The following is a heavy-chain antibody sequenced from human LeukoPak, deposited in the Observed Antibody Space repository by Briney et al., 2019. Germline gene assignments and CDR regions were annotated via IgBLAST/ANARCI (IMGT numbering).Heavy chain of an antibody. D-gene: IGHD2-2*01. CDR1: GFSFDDYG. CDR2: INWNGGST. CDR3: ARSPAATAQGPFDY. V-gene: IGHV3-20*04. Sequence: RPGGSLSLSCAASGFSFDDYGMSWVRQAPGKGLEWVSGINWNGGSTGYADSVKGRFTISRDNAKNSLYLQMNSLRAEDTALYYCARSPAATAQGPFDYWGQGTLVTVSS. J-gene: IGHJ4*02.